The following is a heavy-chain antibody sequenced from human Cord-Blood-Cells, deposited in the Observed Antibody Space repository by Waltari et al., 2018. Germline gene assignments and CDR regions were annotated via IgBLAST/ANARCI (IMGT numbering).Heavy chain of an antibody. CDR2: IIPIFGTA. Sequence: QVQLVQSGAEVKKPGSSVKVSCKASGGTFSSYAISWVRQAPGQGLEWMGGIIPIFGTANYAQKFQGRVTITADESTSTAYMELSSLRSEDTAVYYCARGGWSRAQDSSGHYFDYWGQGTLVTVSS. V-gene: IGHV1-69*01. CDR1: GGTFSSYA. CDR3: ARGGWSRAQDSSGHYFDY. J-gene: IGHJ4*02. D-gene: IGHD3-22*01.